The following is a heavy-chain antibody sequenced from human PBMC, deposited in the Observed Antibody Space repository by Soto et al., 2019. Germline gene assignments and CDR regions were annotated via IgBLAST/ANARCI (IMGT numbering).Heavy chain of an antibody. CDR1: GGSISSSSYY. V-gene: IGHV4-39*01. Sequence: PSETLSLTCTVSGGSISSSSYYWGWIRQPPGKGLEWIGSIYYSGSTYYNPSLKSRVTISVDTSKNQFSLKLSSVTAADTAVYYCVGWGGFGNWFDPWGQGTLVTVSS. D-gene: IGHD1-26*01. CDR2: IYYSGST. CDR3: VGWGGFGNWFDP. J-gene: IGHJ5*02.